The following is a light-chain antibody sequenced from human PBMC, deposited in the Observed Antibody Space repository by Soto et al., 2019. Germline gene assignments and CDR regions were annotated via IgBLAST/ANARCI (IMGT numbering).Light chain of an antibody. V-gene: IGKV3-20*01. CDR1: QSVSSSY. CDR3: QQHGSSPWM. CDR2: GAS. Sequence: VLTQSPGTLSLSPGERATLSCRASQSVSSSYVAWYQQKPGQTTRLLIYGASSRATGIPDRFSGSGSRTDFTLTISILEAEDFAVYYCQQHGSSPWMFGQGTKVDIK. J-gene: IGKJ1*01.